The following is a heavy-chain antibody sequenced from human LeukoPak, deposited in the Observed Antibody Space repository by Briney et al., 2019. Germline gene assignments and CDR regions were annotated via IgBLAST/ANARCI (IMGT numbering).Heavy chain of an antibody. CDR1: GYTFTSYS. CDR3: ARGAVRLGDY. V-gene: IGHV1-18*01. D-gene: IGHD4-17*01. J-gene: IGHJ4*02. CDR2: ISSYNANT. Sequence: ASVKVSCKASGYTFTSYSISWVRQAPGQGLEWMGWISSYNANTNYAQNLQGRLTMTTDTSTSTAYMELRNRISDDTAVYYCARGAVRLGDYWGQGTLVTVSS.